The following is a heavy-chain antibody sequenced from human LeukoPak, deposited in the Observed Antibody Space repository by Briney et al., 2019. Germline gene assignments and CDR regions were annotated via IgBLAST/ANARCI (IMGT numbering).Heavy chain of an antibody. V-gene: IGHV3-11*01. Sequence: GGSLRLSCAASGFTFSDYYMSWIRQAPGKGLEWVSYISSSGSTIYYADSVKGRFTISRDNAKNSLYLQMNSLRAEDTAVYYCARDGLDYDSSGCHFDYWGQGTLVTVSS. CDR2: ISSSGSTI. CDR3: ARDGLDYDSSGCHFDY. CDR1: GFTFSDYY. J-gene: IGHJ4*02. D-gene: IGHD3-22*01.